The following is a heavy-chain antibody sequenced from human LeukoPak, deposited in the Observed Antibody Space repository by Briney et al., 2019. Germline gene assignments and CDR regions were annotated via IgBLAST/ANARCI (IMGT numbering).Heavy chain of an antibody. CDR2: IYDSGST. CDR1: GGTISSSSYY. CDR3: ARSKYKKWLRLLNWGDFHL. V-gene: IGHV4-39*07. Sequence: SETLSLTCTVSGGTISSSSYYWGWIRQPPGKGLEWVGSIYDSGSTYYNPSLISRATISVDTSKNQLSQRLSSVTAADTAVYYCARSKYKKWLRLLNWGDFHLWGRGTLVTVSS. J-gene: IGHJ2*01. D-gene: IGHD5-12*01.